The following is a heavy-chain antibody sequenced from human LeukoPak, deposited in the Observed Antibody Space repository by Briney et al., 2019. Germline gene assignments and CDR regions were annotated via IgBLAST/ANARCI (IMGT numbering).Heavy chain of an antibody. CDR1: GFTLNNYA. Sequence: PGGSLRLSCVASGFTLNNYAMHWLRQAPGKGLEWVAFIRLNTNDKYYADSVKGRFTISGDSSKNTLYLQMNSLKTEDTAVYFCATDHISSSPNIDYWGEGTLVTVSS. CDR3: ATDHISSSPNIDY. CDR2: IRLNTNDK. V-gene: IGHV3-30*02. D-gene: IGHD6-6*01. J-gene: IGHJ4*02.